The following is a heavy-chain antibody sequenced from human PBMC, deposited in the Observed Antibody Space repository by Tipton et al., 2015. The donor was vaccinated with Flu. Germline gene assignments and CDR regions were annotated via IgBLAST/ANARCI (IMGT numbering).Heavy chain of an antibody. CDR2: IYYSGST. J-gene: IGHJ4*02. CDR1: GDSISSGGYY. D-gene: IGHD6-19*01. V-gene: IGHV4-31*03. Sequence: PGLVKPSQTLSLTCTVSGDSISSGGYYWTWIRQYPGKGLEWIGYIYYSGSTHYNPSLKSRVSISADTSKNQFSLKLNSLTAADTAVYYCVGDRRYRNGWYYLDFWGQGTLVTVSS. CDR3: VGDRRYRNGWYYLDF.